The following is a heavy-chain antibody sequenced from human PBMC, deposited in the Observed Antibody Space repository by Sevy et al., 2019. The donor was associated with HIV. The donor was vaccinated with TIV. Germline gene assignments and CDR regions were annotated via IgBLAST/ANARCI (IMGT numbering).Heavy chain of an antibody. CDR2: IYYSGST. Sequence: SETLSLTCTVSGGSISSGGYYWSWIRQHPGKGLEWIGYIYYSGSTYYNPSLKSRVTISVDTSKNQFSLKLSSVTAADTAVYHCARVWLYYDSSGYSRPLSRFGDHQGIFDIWGQGTMVTVSS. CDR3: ARVWLYYDSSGYSRPLSRFGDHQGIFDI. CDR1: GGSISSGGYY. D-gene: IGHD3-22*01. J-gene: IGHJ3*02. V-gene: IGHV4-31*03.